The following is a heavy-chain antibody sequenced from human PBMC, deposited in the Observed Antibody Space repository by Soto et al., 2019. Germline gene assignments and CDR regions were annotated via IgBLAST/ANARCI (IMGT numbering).Heavy chain of an antibody. CDR1: GYTFTGYW. CDR3: ARTSTRGYSGYDRDH. D-gene: IGHD5-12*01. J-gene: IGHJ4*02. V-gene: IGHV1-2*02. CDR2: INPNTGGT. Sequence: ASVKVSCKASGYTFTGYWMHWVRQVPGQGLEWMGYINPNTGGTNYAQKFQGRVTWTRDASISTAYMEVSRLTSDDTAVYYCARTSTRGYSGYDRDHWGRG.